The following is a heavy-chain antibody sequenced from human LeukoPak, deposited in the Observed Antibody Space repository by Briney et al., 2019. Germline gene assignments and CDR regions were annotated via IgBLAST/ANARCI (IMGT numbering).Heavy chain of an antibody. J-gene: IGHJ4*02. V-gene: IGHV4-61*02. D-gene: IGHD3-22*01. CDR3: ARAYDSSGIDY. CDR2: IYTSGST. CDR1: GGSISSGSYD. Sequence: TSETLSLTCTVSGGSISSGSYDWSWVRQPAGKGLEWIGRIYTSGSTNYNPSLKSRVTISVDTSKNQFSLKLSSVTAADTAVYYCARAYDSSGIDYWGQGTLVTVSS.